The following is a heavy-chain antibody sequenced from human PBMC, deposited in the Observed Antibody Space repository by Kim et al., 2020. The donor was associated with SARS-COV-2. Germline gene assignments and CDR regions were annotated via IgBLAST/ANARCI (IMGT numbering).Heavy chain of an antibody. CDR2: INPSGGST. D-gene: IGHD6-13*01. CDR3: AREPGIAAAGHYYYYGMDV. CDR1: GYTFTSYY. V-gene: IGHV1-46*01. Sequence: ASVKVSCKASGYTFTSYYMHWVRQAPGQGLEWMGIINPSGGSTSYAQKFQGRVTMTRDTSTSTVYMELSSLRSEDTAVYYCAREPGIAAAGHYYYYGMDVWGQGTTVTVSS. J-gene: IGHJ6*02.